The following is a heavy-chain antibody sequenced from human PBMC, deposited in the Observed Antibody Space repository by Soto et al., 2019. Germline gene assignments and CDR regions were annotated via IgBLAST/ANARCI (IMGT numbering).Heavy chain of an antibody. V-gene: IGHV3-33*01. CDR1: GFTFSSYG. CDR2: IWYDGSNK. CDR3: ARDSAGGFGELLFYFDY. J-gene: IGHJ4*02. D-gene: IGHD3-10*01. Sequence: QVQLVESGGGVVQPGRSLRLSCAASGFTFSSYGMHWVRQAPGKGLEWVAVIWYDGSNKYYADSVKGRFTISRENSKNTLYLQMNSLRAEDTAVYYCARDSAGGFGELLFYFDYWGQGTLVTVSS.